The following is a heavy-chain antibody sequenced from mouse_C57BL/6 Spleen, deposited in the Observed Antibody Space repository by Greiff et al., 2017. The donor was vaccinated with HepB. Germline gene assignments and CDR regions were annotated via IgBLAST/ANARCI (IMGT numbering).Heavy chain of an antibody. V-gene: IGHV1-69*01. D-gene: IGHD2-4*01. Sequence: QVQLQQPGAELVMPGASVKLSCKASGYTFTSYWMHWVKQRPGQGLEWIGEIDPSDSYTNYNQKFKGKSTLTVDKSSSTAYMQLSSLTSEDSAVYYCARGDYDVRGFAYWGQGTLVTVSA. CDR2: IDPSDSYT. CDR3: ARGDYDVRGFAY. CDR1: GYTFTSYW. J-gene: IGHJ3*01.